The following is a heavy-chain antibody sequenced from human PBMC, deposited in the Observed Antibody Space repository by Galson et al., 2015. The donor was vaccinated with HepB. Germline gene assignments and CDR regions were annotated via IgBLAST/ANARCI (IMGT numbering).Heavy chain of an antibody. CDR2: IIPILGIA. D-gene: IGHD3-22*01. CDR3: AREGGSDTMMERKGFLGAFDI. Sequence: SVKVSCKASGGTFSSYTISWVRQAPGQGLEWMGRIIPILGIANYAQKFQGRVTITADKSTSTAYMELSSLRPEDTAVYYCAREGGSDTMMERKGFLGAFDIWGQGTMVTVSS. J-gene: IGHJ3*02. CDR1: GGTFSSYT. V-gene: IGHV1-69*04.